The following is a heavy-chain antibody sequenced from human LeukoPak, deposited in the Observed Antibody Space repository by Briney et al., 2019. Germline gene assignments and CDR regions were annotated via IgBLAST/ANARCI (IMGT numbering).Heavy chain of an antibody. CDR3: ARGRYSAGDNWFDP. V-gene: IGHV4-59*01. D-gene: IGHD3-9*01. CDR2: IHYTGST. J-gene: IGHJ5*02. CDR1: GGSITSSY. Sequence: SETLSHTCTVSGGSITSSYWSWIRQSPGKGLEWIGYIHYTGSTNYNPSLKSRVTMLIDTSKNQFSLKLSSVTAADTAVYYCARGRYSAGDNWFDPWGQGTLVTVSS.